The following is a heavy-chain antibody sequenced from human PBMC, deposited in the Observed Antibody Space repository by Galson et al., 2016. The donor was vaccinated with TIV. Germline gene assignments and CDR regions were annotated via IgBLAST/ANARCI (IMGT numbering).Heavy chain of an antibody. D-gene: IGHD1-26*01. Sequence: SLRLSCAASGFTFSSYWMHWVRQAPGKGLEGVARVNNDGSNTRYVDSVKGRFTISRANAKKTIYLQMNSLRVDDTAVYYCARVSGMYTRFYYYYMDVWGKGTAVTVSS. CDR2: VNNDGSNT. J-gene: IGHJ6*03. V-gene: IGHV3-74*01. CDR1: GFTFSSYW. CDR3: ARVSGMYTRFYYYYMDV.